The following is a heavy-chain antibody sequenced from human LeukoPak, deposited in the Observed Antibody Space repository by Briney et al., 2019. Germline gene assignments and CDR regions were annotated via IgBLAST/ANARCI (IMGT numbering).Heavy chain of an antibody. CDR3: AKSLTIFGVAPFDY. Sequence: GGSLRLSCAASGFTFSSYGMHWVRQAPGKGLEWVAVISYDGSNKYYADSVKGRFTISRDNSKNTLYLQMNSLRAEDTAVYYRAKSLTIFGVAPFDYWGQGTLVTVSS. V-gene: IGHV3-30*18. D-gene: IGHD3-3*01. CDR2: ISYDGSNK. CDR1: GFTFSSYG. J-gene: IGHJ4*02.